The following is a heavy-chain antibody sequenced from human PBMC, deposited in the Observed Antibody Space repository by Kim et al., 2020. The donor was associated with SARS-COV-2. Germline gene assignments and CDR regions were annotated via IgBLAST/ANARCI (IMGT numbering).Heavy chain of an antibody. D-gene: IGHD3-3*01. Sequence: SETLSLTCTVSGGSISSYYWSWIRQPPGKGLEWIGYIYYSGSTNYNPSLKSRVPISVDTSKNQFSLKLSSVTAADPAVYYCARDHREWLQYTANWYFDLWGRGTLVTVSS. CDR3: ARDHREWLQYTANWYFDL. V-gene: IGHV4-59*01. J-gene: IGHJ2*01. CDR2: IYYSGST. CDR1: GGSISSYY.